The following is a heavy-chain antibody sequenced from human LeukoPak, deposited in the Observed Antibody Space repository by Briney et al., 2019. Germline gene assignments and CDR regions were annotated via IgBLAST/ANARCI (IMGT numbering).Heavy chain of an antibody. D-gene: IGHD6-19*01. CDR3: ARGPYSSGWYGGGYFDY. J-gene: IGHJ4*02. CDR1: GFTFSNYS. Sequence: GGSLRLSCAASGFTFSNYSMNWVRQAPGKGLEWVSYIRSSSSTIYYADSVKGRFTISRDNAKNSLYLQMNSLRAEDTAVYYCARGPYSSGWYGGGYFDYWGRGTPVTVSS. V-gene: IGHV3-48*01. CDR2: IRSSSSTI.